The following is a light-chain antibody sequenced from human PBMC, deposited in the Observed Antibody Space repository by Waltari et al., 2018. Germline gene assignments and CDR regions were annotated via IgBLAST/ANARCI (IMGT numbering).Light chain of an antibody. CDR3: QKHGPLPAT. J-gene: IGKJ1*01. Sequence: ILWTQCPGTLSLSPGGRATPSCRASQSVTRNLAWYQQKPGQAPRLLIYDASTRATGIPDRFSGSGYGTDFTLTISRLEPEDFAVYYCQKHGPLPATFGQGTKVEIK. CDR1: QSVTRN. V-gene: IGKV3-20*01. CDR2: DAS.